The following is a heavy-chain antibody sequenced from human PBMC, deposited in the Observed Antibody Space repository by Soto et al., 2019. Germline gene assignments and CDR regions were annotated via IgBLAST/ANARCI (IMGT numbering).Heavy chain of an antibody. D-gene: IGHD4-17*01. CDR1: GFTFSDYG. Sequence: GGSLRLSCAASGFTFSDYGMHWVRQAPGKGLEWVALIRYDGSDKYYADSVKGRFTISRDNSKNTLYLQMNSLRAEDTAVYYCARVITVTTYYSYYGMDLWGQGTSVTVSS. CDR2: IRYDGSDK. CDR3: ARVITVTTYYSYYGMDL. J-gene: IGHJ6*02. V-gene: IGHV3-33*01.